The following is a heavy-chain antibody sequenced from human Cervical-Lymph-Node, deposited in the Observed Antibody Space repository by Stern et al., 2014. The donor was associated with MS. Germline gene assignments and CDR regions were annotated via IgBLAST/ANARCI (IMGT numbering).Heavy chain of an antibody. V-gene: IGHV1-69*06. CDR1: GGTFSNSA. CDR2: IIPIFVNA. CDR3: ARDLKD. J-gene: IGHJ4*02. Sequence: QVQLVQSGAEVKKPGSSVKVSCKASGGTFSNSAISWVRQAPGQVLEWMGGIIPIFVNANYAKKVQGRVTIMVDKSTNIAYMEMSGLRSDDTAMYYCARDLKDWGQGTLVTVSS.